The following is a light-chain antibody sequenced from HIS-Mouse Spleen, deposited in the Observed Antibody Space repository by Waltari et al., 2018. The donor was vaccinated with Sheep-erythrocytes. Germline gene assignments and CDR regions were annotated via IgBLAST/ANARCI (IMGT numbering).Light chain of an antibody. V-gene: IGLV1-40*01. Sequence: QSVLTQPPSVSGAPGQRVTISCTGSSSNIGAGYDVPWYQQLPGTAPKLLIYGNSNRPSGVPDRFSGSKSGTSASLAITGLQAEDEADYYCQSYDSSLSAVVFGGGTNLTVL. CDR3: QSYDSSLSAVV. J-gene: IGLJ2*01. CDR1: SSNIGAGYD. CDR2: GNS.